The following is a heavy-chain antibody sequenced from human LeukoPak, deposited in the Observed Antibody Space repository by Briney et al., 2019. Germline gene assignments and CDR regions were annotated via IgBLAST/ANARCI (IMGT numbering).Heavy chain of an antibody. J-gene: IGHJ4*02. Sequence: ASVKVSCKASGYTFTSYDINWVRQAPGQGLEWMGWMNPNSGNTGYAQKFQGRVTITRNTSISTAYMELSSLRSEHTAVYYFAREYRRFDGLDYWGQGTLVTVSS. D-gene: IGHD6-6*01. CDR1: GYTFTSYD. CDR2: MNPNSGNT. CDR3: AREYRRFDGLDY. V-gene: IGHV1-8*03.